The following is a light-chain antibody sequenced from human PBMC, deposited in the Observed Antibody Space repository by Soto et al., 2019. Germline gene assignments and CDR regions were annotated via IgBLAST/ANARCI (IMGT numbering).Light chain of an antibody. Sequence: SDLPQPASVSGAPVQSSTISCTGTSSDVGGYNYVSWYQQHPGKAPKFMIYDVSNRPSGVSTRFSGSKSGNTASLTISGLQAEDEADYYCNSYTTSNTRQIVFGTGTKVTVL. CDR1: SSDVGGYNY. V-gene: IGLV2-14*01. CDR2: DVS. J-gene: IGLJ1*01. CDR3: NSYTTSNTRQIV.